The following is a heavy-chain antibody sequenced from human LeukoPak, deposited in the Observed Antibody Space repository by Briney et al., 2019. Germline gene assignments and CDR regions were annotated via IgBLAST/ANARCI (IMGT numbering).Heavy chain of an antibody. CDR1: GDSVSSNSAA. CDR3: AREVDSHGTLFYYGMDV. CDR2: TYYRSKWYN. D-gene: IGHD6-13*01. J-gene: IGHJ6*02. V-gene: IGHV6-1*01. Sequence: SQTLSLTCAISGDSVSSNSAAWNWIRHSPSRGLEWLGRTYYRSKWYNDYAVSVKSRITINPDTSKNQFSLQLNSVSPEDTAVYYCAREVDSHGTLFYYGMDVWGQGTTVTVSS.